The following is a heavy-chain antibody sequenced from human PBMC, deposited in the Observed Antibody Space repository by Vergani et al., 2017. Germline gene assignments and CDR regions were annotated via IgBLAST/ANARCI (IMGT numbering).Heavy chain of an antibody. J-gene: IGHJ4*02. CDR2: IYYSGLT. Sequence: QLQLQQSGPGLVKPSETLFLTCTVSADSISSGSYYWGWIRQPPGKSLEWIGGIYYSGLTYYTPSLKSRVAISVDTSKNQFSLKVTSVTAADTAVYFCARQRPGSGWSPGDFDDWGQGILVTVSS. CDR1: ADSISSGSYY. D-gene: IGHD6-19*01. V-gene: IGHV4-39*01. CDR3: ARQRPGSGWSPGDFDD.